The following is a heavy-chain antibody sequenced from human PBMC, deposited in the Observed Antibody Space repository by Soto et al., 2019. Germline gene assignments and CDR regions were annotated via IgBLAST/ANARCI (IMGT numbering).Heavy chain of an antibody. D-gene: IGHD1-1*01. CDR3: ARRTTGMTGRFDY. CDR2: IYYSGST. J-gene: IGHJ4*02. Sequence: NPSETLSLTCTVSGGSISSNNYYWGWIRQPPGKGLEWIGTIYYSGSTYYNPSLKSRVTISVDTSKNQFSLKLNSVTAADTAVYYCARRTTGMTGRFDYWGQGTLVTVSS. V-gene: IGHV4-39*01. CDR1: GGSISSNNYY.